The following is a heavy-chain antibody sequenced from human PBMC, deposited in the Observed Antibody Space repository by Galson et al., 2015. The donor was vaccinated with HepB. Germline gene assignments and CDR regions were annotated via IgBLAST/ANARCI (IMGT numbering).Heavy chain of an antibody. J-gene: IGHJ4*02. CDR2: INHSGST. CDR1: GGPFSGYY. D-gene: IGHD3-22*01. Sequence: ETLSLTCAVYGGPFSGYYWSWIRQPPAKGLEWIGEINHSGSTNYNPSLKSRVTISVDTSKNQFSLKLSSVTAADTAVYYCARGRGRYYYDSSGYYNDYWGQGTLVTVSS. V-gene: IGHV4-34*01. CDR3: ARGRGRYYYDSSGYYNDY.